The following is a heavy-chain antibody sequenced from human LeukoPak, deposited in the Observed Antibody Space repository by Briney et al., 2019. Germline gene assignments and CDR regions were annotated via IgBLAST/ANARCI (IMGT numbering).Heavy chain of an antibody. D-gene: IGHD6-13*01. V-gene: IGHV3-21*01. Sequence: GGSLRLSCAASGFTFSSYSMNWVRQAPGKGLEWVSSISSSSSYIYYADSVKGRFTISRDNAKNSLYLQMNSLRAEDTAVYYCARDLMAAGNGMDVWGQGTTVTVSS. J-gene: IGHJ6*02. CDR3: ARDLMAAGNGMDV. CDR1: GFTFSSYS. CDR2: ISSSSSYI.